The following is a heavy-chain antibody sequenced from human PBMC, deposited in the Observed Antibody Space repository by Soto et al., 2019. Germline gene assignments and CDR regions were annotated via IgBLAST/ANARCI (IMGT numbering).Heavy chain of an antibody. CDR2: INHSGST. V-gene: IGHV4-34*01. J-gene: IGHJ4*02. CDR3: ARCGLLAVAGTGGFDY. D-gene: IGHD6-19*01. CDR1: GGSFSGYY. Sequence: PSETLSLTCAVYGGSFSGYYWSWIRQPPGKGLEWIGEINHSGSTNYNPSLKSRVTISVDTSKNQFSLKLSSVTAADTAVYYCARCGLLAVAGTGGFDYWGQGTLVTVSS.